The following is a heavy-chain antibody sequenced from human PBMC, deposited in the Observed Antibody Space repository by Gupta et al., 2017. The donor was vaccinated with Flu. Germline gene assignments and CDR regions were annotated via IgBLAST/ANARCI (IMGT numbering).Heavy chain of an antibody. CDR3: ARGFDIDV. V-gene: IGHV1-18*01. Sequence: QIQLVQSGPEVKKPGASVKVSCRATGYTLSTSTITWVRQAPGQGLEWMGWISAFNGHTFYAQKCQGRVTLTTDTSASTAYMELWSLRSDDTAIYYGARGFDIDVWGKGTTVTVSS. J-gene: IGHJ6*03. D-gene: IGHD3-10*01. CDR1: GYTLSTST. CDR2: ISAFNGHT.